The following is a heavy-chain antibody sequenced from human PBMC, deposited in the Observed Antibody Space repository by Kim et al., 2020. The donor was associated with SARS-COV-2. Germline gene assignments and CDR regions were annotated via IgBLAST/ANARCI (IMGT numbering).Heavy chain of an antibody. CDR1: GGSFSGYY. Sequence: SETLSLTCAVYGGSFSGYYWSWIRQPPGKGLEWIGEINHSGSTNYNPSLKSRVTISVDTSKNQFSLKLSSVTAADTAVYYCARGKPGTTWLFGTRGWFDPWGQGTLVTVSS. J-gene: IGHJ5*02. V-gene: IGHV4-34*01. CDR3: ARGKPGTTWLFGTRGWFDP. CDR2: INHSGST. D-gene: IGHD1-7*01.